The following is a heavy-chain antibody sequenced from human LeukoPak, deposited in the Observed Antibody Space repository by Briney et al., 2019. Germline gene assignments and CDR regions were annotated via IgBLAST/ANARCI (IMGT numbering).Heavy chain of an antibody. CDR2: LSSNGGST. D-gene: IGHD6-19*01. Sequence: GVSLRLSCSASGFTFSNYAMHWVGQAPGKGLEYVSSLSSNGGSTYYADSVKGRFTISRDNSKNTLYLQMSSLRAEDTAVYYCVKGGIAVAGPGDYWGQETLVTVLS. V-gene: IGHV3-64D*06. CDR1: GFTFSNYA. J-gene: IGHJ4*02. CDR3: VKGGIAVAGPGDY.